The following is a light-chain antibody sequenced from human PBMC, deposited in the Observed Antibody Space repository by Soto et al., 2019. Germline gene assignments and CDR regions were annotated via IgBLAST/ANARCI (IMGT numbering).Light chain of an antibody. CDR2: DVS. Sequence: QSALTQPASVSGSPGQSITISCTGTSSDVGGYNYVSWYHQHPGKAPKLMIYDVSNRPSGVSNRFSGSKSGNTASLTISGLQAEDEADYSCSSYTSSSTVVFGGGTKLTVL. J-gene: IGLJ2*01. CDR3: SSYTSSSTVV. V-gene: IGLV2-14*01. CDR1: SSDVGGYNY.